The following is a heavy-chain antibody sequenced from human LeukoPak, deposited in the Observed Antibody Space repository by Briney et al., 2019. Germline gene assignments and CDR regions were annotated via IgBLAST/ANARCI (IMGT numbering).Heavy chain of an antibody. V-gene: IGHV3-30-3*01. CDR2: ISYDGSNK. CDR1: GFTFSSYA. D-gene: IGHD3-10*01. CDR3: ARAPGVYGSGSYIDY. Sequence: PGRSLRLSCAASGFTFSSYAMHWVRQAPGKGLEWVAVISYDGSNKYYADSVKGRFTISRDNAKNSLYLQMNSLRAEDTAVYYCARAPGVYGSGSYIDYWGQGTLVTVSS. J-gene: IGHJ4*02.